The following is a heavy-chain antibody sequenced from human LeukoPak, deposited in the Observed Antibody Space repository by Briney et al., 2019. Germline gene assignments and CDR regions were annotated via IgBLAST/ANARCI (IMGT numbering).Heavy chain of an antibody. J-gene: IGHJ5*02. Sequence: SETLSLTCTVSGYSISSGYYWGWIRQSPGKGLEWIGSIYHSGSTYYNPSLKSRVTISVDTSKNQFSLKLSSVTAADTAVYYCARVGYYGLGNDFRFDPWGQGTLVTVSS. CDR2: IYHSGST. D-gene: IGHD3-10*01. CDR3: ARVGYYGLGNDFRFDP. V-gene: IGHV4-38-2*02. CDR1: GYSISSGYY.